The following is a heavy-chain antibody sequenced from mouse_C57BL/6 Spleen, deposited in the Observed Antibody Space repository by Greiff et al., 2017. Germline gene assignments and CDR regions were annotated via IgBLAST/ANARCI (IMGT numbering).Heavy chain of an antibody. D-gene: IGHD4-1*01. CDR2: IWTGGGT. V-gene: IGHV2-9-1*01. J-gene: IGHJ1*03. CDR3: ARNPGKGRYYDV. Sequence: QVQLKESGPGLVAPSQSLSITCTVSGFSLTSYAISWVRQPPGKGLEWLGVIWTGGGTNYNSALQSRLGISKDNSKSQVFLKMNSLQTYDTTRSYCARNPGKGRYYDVWGTGTTVTVSS. CDR1: GFSLTSYA.